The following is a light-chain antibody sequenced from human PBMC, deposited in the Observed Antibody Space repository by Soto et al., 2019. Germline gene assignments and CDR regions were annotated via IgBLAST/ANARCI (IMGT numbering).Light chain of an antibody. CDR2: DVS. V-gene: IGLV2-14*03. Sequence: QSALTQPASVSGSPGQSITISCTVTSSDVGSYNYVSWYQQHPGKAPKLMIYDVSNRPSGVSNRFSGSKSGNTASLTISGLQAEDEAGYYCSSFTNSSTVVFGGGTKVTVL. CDR1: SSDVGSYNY. CDR3: SSFTNSSTVV. J-gene: IGLJ2*01.